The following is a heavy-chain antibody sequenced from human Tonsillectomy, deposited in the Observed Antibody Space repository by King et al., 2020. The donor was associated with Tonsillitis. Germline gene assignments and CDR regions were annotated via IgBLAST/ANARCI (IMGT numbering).Heavy chain of an antibody. J-gene: IGHJ3*01. CDR3: ARDWNFDXXVRRGKDXFXX. V-gene: IGHV1-69*06. D-gene: IGHD3-10*01. CDR1: GGALNNYA. Sequence: QLVQSGAEVRQPGSSVKVSCKASGGALNNYAITWVRQAPGQGLEWLGGIIPMFGTVNYAQRFQGRVTITADKSTNTAYMELASLTSDDTAVYYCARDWNFDXXVRRGKDXFXXXXQGTMVVVSS. CDR2: IIPMFGTV.